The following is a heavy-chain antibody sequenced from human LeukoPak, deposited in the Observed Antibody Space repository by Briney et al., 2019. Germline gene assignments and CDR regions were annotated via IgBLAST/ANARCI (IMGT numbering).Heavy chain of an antibody. CDR1: GYNFINYF. D-gene: IGHD6-13*01. CDR3: AREGPPGSHAFYFDF. CDR2: IIPGGGTT. Sequence: ASVKVSCKASGYNFINYFIHFVRQAPGQGLEWMGAIIPGGGTTAYSQEFQGRLTLTRDTSTSTVYMEVNSLRSEDTAFYYCAREGPPGSHAFYFDFWGQGTLVTVSS. V-gene: IGHV1-46*01. J-gene: IGHJ4*02.